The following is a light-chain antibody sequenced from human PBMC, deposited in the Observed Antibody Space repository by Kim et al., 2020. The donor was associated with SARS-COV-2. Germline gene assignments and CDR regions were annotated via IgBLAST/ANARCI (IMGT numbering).Light chain of an antibody. J-gene: IGKJ1*01. V-gene: IGKV3-15*01. CDR1: QRVSSN. Sequence: VPPGERATPSCRASQRVSSNLVWFQQKPGQAPRLLIYGASTRATGIPARFSGSGSGTEFTLTISSLQSEDFAVYYCQQYNSWPRTFGQGTKVDIK. CDR2: GAS. CDR3: QQYNSWPRT.